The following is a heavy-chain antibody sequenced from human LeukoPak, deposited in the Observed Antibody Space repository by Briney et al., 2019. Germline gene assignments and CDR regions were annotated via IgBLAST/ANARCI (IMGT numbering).Heavy chain of an antibody. J-gene: IGHJ1*01. CDR1: GFTFSSYS. V-gene: IGHV3-48*01. Sequence: GGSLRLSCAASGFTFSSYSMNWVRQAPGKGLEWVSYISSSSSTIYYADSVKGRFTISRDNAKNSLYLQMNSLRAEDTAVYYCARDSRSNYDFYFQHWGQGTLVVVSS. D-gene: IGHD4-11*01. CDR2: ISSSSSTI. CDR3: ARDSRSNYDFYFQH.